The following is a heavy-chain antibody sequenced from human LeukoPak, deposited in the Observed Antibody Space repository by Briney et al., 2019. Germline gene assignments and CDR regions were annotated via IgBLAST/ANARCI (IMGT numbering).Heavy chain of an antibody. CDR3: AKGRGLWLGDQFDY. V-gene: IGHV3-64D*09. J-gene: IGHJ4*02. CDR1: GFTFSSYA. CDR2: ISSNGIST. Sequence: PGGSLRLSCSASGFTFSSYAMHWVRQAPGKGLEYVSAISSNGISTYYADSLKGRFTISRDNSKNTLYLQMGSLRADDTAVYYCAKGRGLWLGDQFDYWGQGTLVTVSS. D-gene: IGHD3-10*01.